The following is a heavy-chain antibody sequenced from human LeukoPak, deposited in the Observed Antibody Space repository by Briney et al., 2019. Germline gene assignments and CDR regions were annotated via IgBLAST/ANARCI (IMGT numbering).Heavy chain of an antibody. J-gene: IGHJ6*02. Sequence: PSETLSLTCTVSGGSISSYYWSWIRQPPGKGLEWIGYIYYGGSTNYNPSLKSRVTISVDTSKNQFSLKLSSVTAADTAVYYCARQTTVVTPSYYYYGMDVWGQGTTVTVSS. D-gene: IGHD4-23*01. CDR1: GGSISSYY. V-gene: IGHV4-59*08. CDR2: IYYGGST. CDR3: ARQTTVVTPSYYYYGMDV.